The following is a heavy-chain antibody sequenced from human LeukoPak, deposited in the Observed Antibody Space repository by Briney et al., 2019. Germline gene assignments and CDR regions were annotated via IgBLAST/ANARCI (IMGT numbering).Heavy chain of an antibody. CDR3: ARRPRIKRIIAVAGRGYFDD. Sequence: PSETLSLTCTVSGGSISSGSYQWSWVRQPAGKGLEWIGRIYTSGSTNYNPSLKSRVTISVDTSKNQFSLKLSSVTAADTAVYYCARRPRIKRIIAVAGRGYFDDWGQGTLVTVSS. CDR2: IYTSGST. D-gene: IGHD6-19*01. V-gene: IGHV4-61*02. J-gene: IGHJ4*02. CDR1: GGSISSGSYQ.